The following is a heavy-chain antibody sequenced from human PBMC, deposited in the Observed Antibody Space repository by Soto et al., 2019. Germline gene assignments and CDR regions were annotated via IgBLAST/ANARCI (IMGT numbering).Heavy chain of an antibody. V-gene: IGHV3-48*01. CDR2: ISSSSTI. Sequence: GGSLRLSCAASGFTFSSYSMNWVRQAPGKGLEWVSYISSSSTIYYADSVKGRFTISRDNAKNSLYLQMNSLRAEDTAVYYCARDGAVPAAGLRWFDPWGQGTLVTVSS. CDR1: GFTFSSYS. CDR3: ARDGAVPAAGLRWFDP. D-gene: IGHD2-2*01. J-gene: IGHJ5*02.